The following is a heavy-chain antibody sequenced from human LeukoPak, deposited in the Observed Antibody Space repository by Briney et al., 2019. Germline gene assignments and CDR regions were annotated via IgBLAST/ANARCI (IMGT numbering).Heavy chain of an antibody. D-gene: IGHD6-6*01. Sequence: PGGSLRLSCAASGFTFDDYAMNWVRQAPGKGLEWVSSISSSSSYIYYAESVKGRFTISRDNAKNSLYLQMNSLRAEDTAVYYCARDLKAARPYFDYWGQGTLVTVSS. CDR2: ISSSSSYI. CDR1: GFTFDDYA. CDR3: ARDLKAARPYFDY. V-gene: IGHV3-21*01. J-gene: IGHJ4*02.